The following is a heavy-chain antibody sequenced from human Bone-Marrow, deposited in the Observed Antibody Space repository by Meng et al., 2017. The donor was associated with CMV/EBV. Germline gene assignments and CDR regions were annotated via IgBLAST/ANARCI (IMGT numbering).Heavy chain of an antibody. Sequence: SVKVSCKASGYTFTSYGISWVRQAPGQGLEWMGRIIPILGIANYAQKFQGRVTITADKSTSTAYMELSSLRSEDTAVYYCARDGYYYGMDVWGQGTTVTVSS. J-gene: IGHJ6*02. CDR3: ARDGYYYGMDV. V-gene: IGHV1-69*04. CDR1: GYTFTSYG. CDR2: IIPILGIA.